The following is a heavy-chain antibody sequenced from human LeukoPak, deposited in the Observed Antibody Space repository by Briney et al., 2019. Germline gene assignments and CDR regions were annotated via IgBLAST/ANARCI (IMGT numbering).Heavy chain of an antibody. J-gene: IGHJ4*02. CDR3: AKGLQVAEPPDY. Sequence: GGSLRLSCAASGFSFSNYVMYWVRQAPRKGLEWVAVISYDGNNKYYADSVKGRFTISRDNSKNTLYLQMSSLRGEDTAVYYCAKGLQVAEPPDYWGQGILVTVFS. CDR2: ISYDGNNK. V-gene: IGHV3-30*18. D-gene: IGHD2-15*01. CDR1: GFSFSNYV.